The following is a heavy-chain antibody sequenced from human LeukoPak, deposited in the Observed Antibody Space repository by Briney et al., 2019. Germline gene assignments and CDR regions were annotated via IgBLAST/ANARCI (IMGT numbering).Heavy chain of an antibody. Sequence: PSETLSLTCAISSGSISSSNWWTWVRQPPGKGLEWVGEIYLRGNTNYNPSLESRVTISVDESKTQLSLRLGSVTAADTAVYYCARGTITTVTDSWGPGTLVTVSS. D-gene: IGHD4-17*01. CDR1: SGSISSSNW. CDR2: IYLRGNT. J-gene: IGHJ4*02. CDR3: ARGTITTVTDS. V-gene: IGHV4-4*02.